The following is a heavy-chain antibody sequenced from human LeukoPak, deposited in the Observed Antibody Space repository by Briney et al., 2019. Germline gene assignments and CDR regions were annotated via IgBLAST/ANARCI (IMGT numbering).Heavy chain of an antibody. V-gene: IGHV3-23*01. CDR2: ISGSGGST. D-gene: IGHD3-3*01. CDR3: AKDLVPYDFWSGFDY. Sequence: GGSLRLSCAASGFTFSSYAMSWVGQAPGKRLEWVSAISGSGGSTYYADSVKGRFTISRDNSKNTLYLQMNSLRAEDTAVYYCAKDLVPYDFWSGFDYWGQGTLVTVSS. J-gene: IGHJ4*02. CDR1: GFTFSSYA.